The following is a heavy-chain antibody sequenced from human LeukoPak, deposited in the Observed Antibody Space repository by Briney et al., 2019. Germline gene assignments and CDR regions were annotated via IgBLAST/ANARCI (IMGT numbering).Heavy chain of an antibody. CDR2: IYHSGST. J-gene: IGHJ5*02. D-gene: IGHD5-18*01. CDR1: GGSISSGGYY. Sequence: SETLSLTCTVSGGSISSGGYYWSWIRQPPGKGLEWIGYIYHSGSTYYNPSLKSRVTISVDRSKNQFSLKLSSVTAADSAVYYCARSRLHGPFDPWGQETLVTVSS. V-gene: IGHV4-30-2*01. CDR3: ARSRLHGPFDP.